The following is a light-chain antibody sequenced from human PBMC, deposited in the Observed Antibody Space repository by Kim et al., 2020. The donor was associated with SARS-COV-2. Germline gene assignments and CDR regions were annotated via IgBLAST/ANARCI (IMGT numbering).Light chain of an antibody. CDR2: EVT. CDR3: TSYAGNGGYV. J-gene: IGLJ1*01. Sequence: QSALTQPPSASGSPGQSVTLSCTGTSSDVGGYNYVSWYQQHPGKAPKLMIYEVTKRPSGVPDRFSGSKSGNTASLTVSGLQAEDEADYYCTSYAGNGGYVFGTGTKVTVL. CDR1: SSDVGGYNY. V-gene: IGLV2-8*01.